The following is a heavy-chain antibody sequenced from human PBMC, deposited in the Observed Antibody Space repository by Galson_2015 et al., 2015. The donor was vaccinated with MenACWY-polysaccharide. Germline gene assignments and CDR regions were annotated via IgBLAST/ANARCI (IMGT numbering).Heavy chain of an antibody. Sequence: SVKVSCKASGYSFAKYVMYWLRQAPGQRLEYMGWINTGSGNTKVSQKFQDRVTITGDTSTNTVFLELRRLKSEDTAVYYCARNYAALSVVVLPGFYFDPWG. CDR1: GYSFAKYV. D-gene: IGHD2-2*01. CDR3: ARNYAALSVVVLPGFYFDP. V-gene: IGHV1-3*04. CDR2: INTGSGNT. J-gene: IGHJ5*02.